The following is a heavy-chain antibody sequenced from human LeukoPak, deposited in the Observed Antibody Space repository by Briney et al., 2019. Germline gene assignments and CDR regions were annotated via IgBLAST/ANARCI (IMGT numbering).Heavy chain of an antibody. J-gene: IGHJ5*02. CDR2: ISAYNGNT. D-gene: IGHD6-19*01. CDR3: ARTRSGWYQSGLFDP. V-gene: IGHV1-18*01. Sequence: GSVKVSCKASGYTFTSYGISWVRQAPGQGLEWMGWISAYNGNTNYAQKLQGRVTMTTDTSTSTAYMELSSLRSEDTAVYYCARTRSGWYQSGLFDPWGQGTLVTVSS. CDR1: GYTFTSYG.